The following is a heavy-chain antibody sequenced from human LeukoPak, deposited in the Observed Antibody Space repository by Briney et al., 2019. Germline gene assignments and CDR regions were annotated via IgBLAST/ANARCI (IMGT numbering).Heavy chain of an antibody. D-gene: IGHD6-13*01. CDR3: ARVLRYSSSWCVDY. Sequence: ASVKVSCKASGYTFTSYGISWVRQAPGQGLEWMGWISAYNGNTNYAQKLQGRVTMTTDTSTSTAYMELRSLRSDDTAVYYCARVLRYSSSWCVDYWGQGTLVTVSS. J-gene: IGHJ4*02. V-gene: IGHV1-18*01. CDR1: GYTFTSYG. CDR2: ISAYNGNT.